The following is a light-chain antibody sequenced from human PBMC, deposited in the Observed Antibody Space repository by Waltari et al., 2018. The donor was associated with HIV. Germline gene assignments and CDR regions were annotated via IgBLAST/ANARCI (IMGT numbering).Light chain of an antibody. CDR2: EGS. V-gene: IGLV2-23*01. J-gene: IGLJ1*01. CDR1: SSDVGGYNL. Sequence: QSALTQPASVSGSPGQSITIPCTGTSSDVGGYNLVSWYPQHPGKAPKLMIYEGSKRPSGVSNRFSGSKSGNTASLTISGLQAEDEADYYCCSYAGTSPYVFGTGTKVTVL. CDR3: CSYAGTSPYV.